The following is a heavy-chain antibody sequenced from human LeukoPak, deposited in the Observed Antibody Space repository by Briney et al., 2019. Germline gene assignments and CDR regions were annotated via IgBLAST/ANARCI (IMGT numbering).Heavy chain of an antibody. V-gene: IGHV3-53*01. CDR3: ARAAKKYYFDD. CDR2: VYSVGPT. Sequence: GGSLRLSCAASGFTVSNSYMTWVRQAPGKGLEWVSVVYSVGPTYYADSVKGRFTISRDNSKNTLYLQMNSLRVEDTAVYYCARAAKKYYFDDWGQGTLVTVSS. CDR1: GFTVSNSY. J-gene: IGHJ4*02.